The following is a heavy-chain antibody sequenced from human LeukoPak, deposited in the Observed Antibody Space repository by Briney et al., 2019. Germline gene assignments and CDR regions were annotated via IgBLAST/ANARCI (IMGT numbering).Heavy chain of an antibody. CDR2: INHSGST. CDR1: GGSSSGYY. Sequence: SETLSLTCAVYGGSSSGYYWSWIRQPPGKGLEWIGEINHSGSTNYNPSLKSRVTISVDTSKNQFSLKLSSVTAADTAVYYCARIRRITMVRGVKKYYYYMDVWGKGTTVTVSS. V-gene: IGHV4-34*01. D-gene: IGHD3-10*01. CDR3: ARIRRITMVRGVKKYYYYMDV. J-gene: IGHJ6*03.